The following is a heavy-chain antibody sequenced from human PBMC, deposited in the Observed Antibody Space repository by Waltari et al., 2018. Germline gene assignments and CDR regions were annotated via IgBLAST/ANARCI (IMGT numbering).Heavy chain of an antibody. CDR2: MNPNSGNT. Sequence: VQLVKSGVEVKKPGASVKVSSKASGYTFPSKDTTWVRQATGQGLEWMGWMNPNSGNTGYAQKFQGRVTMTRNTSISTAYMELSSLRSEDTAVYYCARAAATLPRDWGQGTLVTVSS. V-gene: IGHV1-8*02. D-gene: IGHD1-26*01. CDR1: GYTFPSKD. CDR3: ARAAATLPRD. J-gene: IGHJ4*02.